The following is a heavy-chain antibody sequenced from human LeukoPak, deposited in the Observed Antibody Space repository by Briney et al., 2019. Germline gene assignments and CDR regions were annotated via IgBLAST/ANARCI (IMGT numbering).Heavy chain of an antibody. CDR2: IIPIFGTA. V-gene: IGHV1-69*01. Sequence: EASVKVSCKASGGTFSIYAISWVRQAPGQGLEWIGGIIPIFGTANYAQKFQGRVTITADESTSTAYMELSSLRSEDTAVYYCARGGLPRSDIVVVPADLLNWGQGTLVTVSS. D-gene: IGHD2-2*01. J-gene: IGHJ4*02. CDR1: GGTFSIYA. CDR3: ARGGLPRSDIVVVPADLLN.